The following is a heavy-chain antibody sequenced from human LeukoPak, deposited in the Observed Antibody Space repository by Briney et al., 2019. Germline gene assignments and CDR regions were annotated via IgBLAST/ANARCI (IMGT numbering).Heavy chain of an antibody. CDR2: IGIDSGNT. J-gene: IGHJ4*02. Sequence: GGSLRLSCSASGFLFNDYSMNWVRQAPGKGLEWIAYIGIDSGNTHYADSVRGRFVISADRATNSVYLHMTRLRVDDTAVYYCGRDFRFAFDNWGQGTLVTVSS. D-gene: IGHD3-10*01. CDR3: GRDFRFAFDN. CDR1: GFLFNDYS. V-gene: IGHV3-48*01.